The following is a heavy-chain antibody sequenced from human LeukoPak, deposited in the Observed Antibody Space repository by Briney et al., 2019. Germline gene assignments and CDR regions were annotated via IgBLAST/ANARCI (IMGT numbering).Heavy chain of an antibody. D-gene: IGHD3/OR15-3a*01. CDR2: INSDGTTT. J-gene: IGHJ4*02. CDR3: ASDPYLANFWTGYPHY. CDR1: ALSLSNSW. V-gene: IGHV3-74*01. Sequence: SLRPSCAPSALSLSNSWMHWVSQAPGKGLVWVSRINSDGTTTYYADSVKGRFTISRDNAKNTLFLQMNSLRPENTALYYCASDPYLANFWTGYPHYWGQGTLVTVSS.